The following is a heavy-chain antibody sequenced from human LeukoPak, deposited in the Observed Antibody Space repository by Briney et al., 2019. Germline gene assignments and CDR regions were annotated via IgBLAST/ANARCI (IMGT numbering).Heavy chain of an antibody. CDR1: GYTFVTYG. J-gene: IGHJ4*02. CDR3: ARGGYDYHFDY. V-gene: IGHV1-2*02. Sequence: GASVKVSCKASGYTFVTYGITWVRQAPGQGLERMGWINPNSGGTKYAQKFQGRVTMTRDTSISTAYMELSRLRSDDTAVYYCARGGYDYHFDYWGQGTLVTVSS. D-gene: IGHD3-16*01. CDR2: INPNSGGT.